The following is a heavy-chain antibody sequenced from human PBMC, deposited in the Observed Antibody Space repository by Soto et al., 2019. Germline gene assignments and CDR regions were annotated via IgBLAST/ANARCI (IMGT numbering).Heavy chain of an antibody. CDR2: IIHILGIA. D-gene: IGHD4-17*01. J-gene: IGHJ4*02. Sequence: ASVKVSCKASGGTFSSYAISWVRQAPGQGLEWMGGIIHILGIANYAQKFQGRVTITADKSTSTAYMELSSLRSEDTAVYYCARDSHGDYYFDYWGQGTLVTVSS. V-gene: IGHV1-69*10. CDR1: GGTFSSYA. CDR3: ARDSHGDYYFDY.